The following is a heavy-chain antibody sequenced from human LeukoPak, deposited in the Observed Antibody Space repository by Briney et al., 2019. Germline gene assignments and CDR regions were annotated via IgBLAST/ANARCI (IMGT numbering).Heavy chain of an antibody. CDR2: IYYSGST. CDR3: ARTRREYYFDY. J-gene: IGHJ4*02. D-gene: IGHD3-10*01. V-gene: IGHV4-39*01. Sequence: PETLSLTCTVSGGSISSSSYYWGWIRQPPGKGLEWIGSIYYSGSTYYNPSLKSRVTISVDTSKNQFSLKLSSVTAADTAVYYCARTRREYYFDYWGQGTLVTVSS. CDR1: GGSISSSSYY.